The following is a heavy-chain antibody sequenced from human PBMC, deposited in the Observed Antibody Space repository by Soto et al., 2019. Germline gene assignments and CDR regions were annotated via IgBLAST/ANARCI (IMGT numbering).Heavy chain of an antibody. J-gene: IGHJ5*02. CDR1: GYTFTSYG. D-gene: IGHD3-9*01. CDR2: IVVGSGNT. V-gene: IGHV1-58*02. CDR3: AAFDPGPMGFDP. Sequence: ASVKVSCKASGYTFTSYGISWVRQAPGQGLEWIGKIVVGSGNTNYAQKFQERVTITRDMSTSTAYMELSSLRSEDTAFYYCAAFDPGPMGFDPWGQGTLVTVSS.